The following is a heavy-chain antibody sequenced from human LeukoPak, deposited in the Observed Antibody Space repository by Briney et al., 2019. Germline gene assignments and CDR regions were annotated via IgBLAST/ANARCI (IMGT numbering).Heavy chain of an antibody. Sequence: GGSLRLSCLGSGFTFSTYWMSWVRQAPGKGLEWVANIMQDGSEKNYVDSVKGRFTISRDNARNSLYLQMNSLRAEDTAVYYCARHRGYFHDPSYYFDYWGQGTLVTVSS. CDR1: GFTFSTYW. V-gene: IGHV3-7*03. CDR2: IMQDGSEK. J-gene: IGHJ4*02. CDR3: ARHRGYFHDPSYYFDY. D-gene: IGHD5-18*01.